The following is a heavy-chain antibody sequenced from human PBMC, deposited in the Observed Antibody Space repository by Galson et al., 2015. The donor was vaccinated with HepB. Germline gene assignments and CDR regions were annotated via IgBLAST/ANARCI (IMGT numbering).Heavy chain of an antibody. V-gene: IGHV3-21*01. CDR3: ARVGVPLSGYSSGPSTYYWYFDL. Sequence: SLRLSCAASGFTFSSYSMNWVRQAPGKGLEWVSSISSSSSYIYYADSVKGRFTISRDNAKNSLYLQMNSLRAEDTAVYYCARVGVPLSGYSSGPSTYYWYFDLWGRGTLVTVSS. D-gene: IGHD6-19*01. CDR1: GFTFSSYS. J-gene: IGHJ2*01. CDR2: ISSSSSYI.